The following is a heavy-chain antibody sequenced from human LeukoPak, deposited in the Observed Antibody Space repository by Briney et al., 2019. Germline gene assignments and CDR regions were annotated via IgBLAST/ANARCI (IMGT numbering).Heavy chain of an antibody. V-gene: IGHV4-59*01. CDR3: ARAWLHINWLDP. D-gene: IGHD5-24*01. CDR1: GGSISSYY. J-gene: IGHJ5*02. CDR2: IYYSGST. Sequence: PSETLSLTCTVSGGSISSYYWSWIRQPPGKGLEWIGYIYYSGSTNYNPSLKSRVTISVDTSKNQFSLKLSSVTAADTAVYYCARAWLHINWLDPWGQGTLVTVSS.